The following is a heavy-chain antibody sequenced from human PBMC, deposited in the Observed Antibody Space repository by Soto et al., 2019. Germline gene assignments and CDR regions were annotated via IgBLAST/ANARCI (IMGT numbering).Heavy chain of an antibody. CDR1: GFIVSSSY. CDR2: LYSDGRT. CDR3: ARCSGWYGQCYFDC. V-gene: IGHV3-53*02. J-gene: IGHJ4*02. Sequence: DVQLVETGGGLIQPGGSLRLSCAASGFIVSSSYMSWFRQAPGKGLEWVSVLYSDGRTYYADSVKGRFTISRDNSKNTLYLQMNGLSAEDTAVYYCARCSGWYGQCYFDCWGQGTLVTVSS. D-gene: IGHD6-13*01.